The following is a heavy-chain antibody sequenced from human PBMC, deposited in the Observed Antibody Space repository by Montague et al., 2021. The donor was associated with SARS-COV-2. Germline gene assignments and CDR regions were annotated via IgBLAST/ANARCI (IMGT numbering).Heavy chain of an antibody. CDR2: IYYSGST. Sequence: SETLSLTCTVSGGSINTYYWSWIRQPPGKGLEWIGYIYYSGSTNYNPSLKSRVTMSVDTSKNQFSLKLSSVTAADTAVDYCARGALFYDSSGYYSDAFDIWGQGAMVTVSS. D-gene: IGHD3-22*01. V-gene: IGHV4-59*12. CDR1: GGSINTYY. CDR3: ARGALFYDSSGYYSDAFDI. J-gene: IGHJ3*02.